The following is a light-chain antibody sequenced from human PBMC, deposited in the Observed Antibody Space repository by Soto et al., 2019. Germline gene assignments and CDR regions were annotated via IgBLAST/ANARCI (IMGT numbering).Light chain of an antibody. CDR1: QTVSNDY. J-gene: IGKJ1*01. CDR2: GVS. V-gene: IGKV3-20*01. CDR3: QQYVDSSTT. Sequence: EIVLTQSPGTLSLSPGERATLSCRASQTVSNDYLAWYQQKPGQPPRLLIYGVSTRVPGIPDRFSGSGSGTDFTLTISRLEPEDFAVFYCQQYVDSSTTFGQGTKVDIK.